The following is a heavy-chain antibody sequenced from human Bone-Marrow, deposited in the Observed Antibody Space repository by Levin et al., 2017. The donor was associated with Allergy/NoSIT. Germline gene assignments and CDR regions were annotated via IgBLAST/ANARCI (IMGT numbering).Heavy chain of an antibody. J-gene: IGHJ3*01. V-gene: IGHV4-59*01. CDR1: GVSIRSYY. D-gene: IGHD1-26*01. CDR3: AREVGSTRAFDV. CDR2: IFHSGST. Sequence: SETLSLTCNVSGVSIRSYYWTWIRQPPGKGLEWIGYIFHSGSTNYSPSLKSRVAMSVDTSKNQFSLSLNSVTVADTAVYYCAREVGSTRAFDVWGRGTLVTVSS.